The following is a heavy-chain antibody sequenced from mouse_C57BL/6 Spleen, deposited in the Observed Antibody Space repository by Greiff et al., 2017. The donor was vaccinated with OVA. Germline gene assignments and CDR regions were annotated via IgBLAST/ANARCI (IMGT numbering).Heavy chain of an antibody. CDR2: ISYSGST. D-gene: IGHD1-1*01. V-gene: IGHV3-1*01. Sequence: DVKLQESGPGMVKPSQSLSLTCTVTGYSITSGYDWHWIRHFPGNKLEWMGYISYSGSTNYNPSLKSRISITHDTSKNHFFLKLNSVTTEDTATYYCARDYYGRGYFDVWGTGTTVTVSS. CDR3: ARDYYGRGYFDV. CDR1: GYSITSGYD. J-gene: IGHJ1*03.